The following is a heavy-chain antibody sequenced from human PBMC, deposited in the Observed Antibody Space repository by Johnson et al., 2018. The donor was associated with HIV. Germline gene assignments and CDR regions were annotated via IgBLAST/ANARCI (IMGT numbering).Heavy chain of an antibody. CDR3: VRDQGYYDSSGYPDAFDI. D-gene: IGHD3-22*01. CDR1: GFTFSSYA. CDR2: ISYDGSNK. V-gene: IGHV3-30-3*01. J-gene: IGHJ3*02. Sequence: VQLVESGGGVVQPGRSLRLSCAASGFTFSSYAMHWVRQAPGKGLEWVAVISYDGSNKYYADSVKGRFTISRDNSKNSLYLQMNSLRAEDTGLYYCVRDQGYYDSSGYPDAFDIWGQGTMVTVSS.